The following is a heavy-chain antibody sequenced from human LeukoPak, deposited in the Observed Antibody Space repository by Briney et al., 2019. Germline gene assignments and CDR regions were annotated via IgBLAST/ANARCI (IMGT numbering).Heavy chain of an antibody. CDR3: AKVIDGYTYYFDY. CDR1: GFTFSSYA. J-gene: IGHJ4*02. D-gene: IGHD5-24*01. Sequence: PGGSLRLSCAASGFTFSSYAMSWVRQAPGKGLEWVSAISGSGGSTYYADSVKGRFTISRDNSKNTLYLLMNSLRAEDTAVYYCAKVIDGYTYYFDYWGQGTLVTVSS. V-gene: IGHV3-23*01. CDR2: ISGSGGST.